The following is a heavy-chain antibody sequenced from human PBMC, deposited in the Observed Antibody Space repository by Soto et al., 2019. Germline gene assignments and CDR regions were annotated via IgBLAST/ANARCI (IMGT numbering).Heavy chain of an antibody. CDR1: GGTFSSYI. CDR3: ALNTTTAVPYFFNF. D-gene: IGHD3-22*01. V-gene: IGHV1-69*13. CDR2: IIPIFGTG. Sequence: ASVKVSCKASGGTFSSYIINWVRQAPGQGLEWMGGIIPIFGTGIYAQKFQGRVTITADESTSTAYMELNSLRSEDTALYYCALNTTTAVPYFFNFWGQGTLVTVSS. J-gene: IGHJ4*02.